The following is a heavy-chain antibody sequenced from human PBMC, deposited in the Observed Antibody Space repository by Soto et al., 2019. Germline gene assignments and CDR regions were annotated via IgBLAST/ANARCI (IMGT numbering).Heavy chain of an antibody. V-gene: IGHV4-31*03. CDR2: IYYSGST. CDR1: GGSISSGGYY. D-gene: IGHD6-19*01. CDR3: ARDRVGVASGWYYYGMDV. J-gene: IGHJ6*02. Sequence: SETLSLTCTVSGGSISSGGYYWSWIRQHPGKGLEWIGYIYYSGSTYYNPSLKSRVTISVDTSKNQFSLKLSSVTAADTAVYYCARDRVGVASGWYYYGMDVWGQGTTVTVSS.